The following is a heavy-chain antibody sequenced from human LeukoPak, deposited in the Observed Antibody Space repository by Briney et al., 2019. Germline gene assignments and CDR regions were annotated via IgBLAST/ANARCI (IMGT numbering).Heavy chain of an antibody. CDR2: IYHSGST. Sequence: SETLSLTCAVSGGSISSSNWWSWVRQPPGKGLEWIGEIYHSGSTNYNPSLKSRVTISVDKSKNQFSLKLSSVTAADTAVYYCARSMVRGLGDWFDPWGQGTLVTVSS. CDR3: ARSMVRGLGDWFDP. CDR1: GGSISSSNW. J-gene: IGHJ5*02. V-gene: IGHV4-4*02. D-gene: IGHD3-10*01.